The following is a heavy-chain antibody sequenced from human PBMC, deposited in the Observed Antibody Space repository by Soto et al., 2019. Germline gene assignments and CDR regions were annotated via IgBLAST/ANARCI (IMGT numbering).Heavy chain of an antibody. CDR1: GFAFSFYT. CDR2: ITRDSAYI. Sequence: GGSLRLSCAASGFAFSFYTMDWVRQAPGKGLEWVSSITRDSAYIYYADSVKGRFTISRDNANNSLYLQMNGLRAEDAAVYYCARARIKPYCSGGRCPPPDYWGQGTLVTVSS. D-gene: IGHD2-15*01. CDR3: ARARIKPYCSGGRCPPPDY. V-gene: IGHV3-21*01. J-gene: IGHJ4*02.